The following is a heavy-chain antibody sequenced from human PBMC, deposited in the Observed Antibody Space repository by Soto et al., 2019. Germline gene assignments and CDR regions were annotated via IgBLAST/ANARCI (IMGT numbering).Heavy chain of an antibody. CDR1: GFTVSSKY. CDR3: ARDDVLCDGGRCYGVPLDV. CDR2: IQSGGPT. Sequence: EVQLVESGGGLVQPGGSLRLSCAASGFTVSSKYMSWVRQAPGKGLEWVSLIQSGGPTYYADSVKGRFTISRDTSENTVHLQMDSLRAEDPAVYYCARDDVLCDGGRCYGVPLDVWGTGTTVTVSS. V-gene: IGHV3-66*01. D-gene: IGHD2-15*01. J-gene: IGHJ6*04.